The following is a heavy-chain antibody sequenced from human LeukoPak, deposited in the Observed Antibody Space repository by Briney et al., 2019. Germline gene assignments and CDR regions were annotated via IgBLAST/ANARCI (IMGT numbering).Heavy chain of an antibody. CDR3: ARDRYDFYYFEY. CDR1: GYTFTNYY. V-gene: IGHV1-46*01. J-gene: IGHJ4*02. D-gene: IGHD3-3*01. Sequence: ASVKVSCKASGYTFTNYYMHWVRQAPGQGLEWMGILNPSGSTTSYAQKFQGRVTMTRDTSTSTVYMELSSLRSDDTAVYYCARDRYDFYYFEYWGQGTLVTVSS. CDR2: LNPSGSTT.